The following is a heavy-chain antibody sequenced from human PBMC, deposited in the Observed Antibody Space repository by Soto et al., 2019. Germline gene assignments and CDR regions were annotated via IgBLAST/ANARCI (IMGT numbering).Heavy chain of an antibody. CDR1: GGSFSSYS. CDR2: PIPLLNIA. J-gene: IGHJ3*02. V-gene: IGHV1-69*02. Sequence: QVQLVQSGAEVKKPGSSVKISCKASGGSFSSYSISWVRQAPGQGLEWMGRPIPLLNIANYAQKCQGRDTISADKSTNTAYMELSSLKYDDKAIFYCTRARRRYYDTYDYTAFDIWGQVIIVTVSS. D-gene: IGHD3-22*01. CDR3: TRARRRYYDTYDYTAFDI.